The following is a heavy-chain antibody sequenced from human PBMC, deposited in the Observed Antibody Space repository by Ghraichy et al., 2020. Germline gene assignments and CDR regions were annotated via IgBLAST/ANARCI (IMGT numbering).Heavy chain of an antibody. D-gene: IGHD2-2*02. J-gene: IGHJ3*02. V-gene: IGHV4-59*01. CDR2: IYYSGST. CDR3: ARGSLGYCSSTSCYRRDDAFDI. CDR1: GGSISSYY. Sequence: SETLSLTCTVSGGSISSYYWSWIRQPPGKGLEWIGYIYYSGSTNYNPSLKSRVTISVDTSKNQFSLKLSSVTAADTAVYYCARGSLGYCSSTSCYRRDDAFDIWGQGTMVTVSS.